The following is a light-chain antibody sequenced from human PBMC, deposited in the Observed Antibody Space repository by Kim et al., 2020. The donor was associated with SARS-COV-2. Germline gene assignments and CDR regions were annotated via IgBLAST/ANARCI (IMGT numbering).Light chain of an antibody. CDR1: KLGDKY. CDR2: QDS. J-gene: IGLJ2*01. Sequence: VSPGQTARITCSGDKLGDKYACWYQQKPGQSPVLVIYQDSKRPSGIPERFSGSNSGNTATLTISGTQAMDEADYYCQAWDSSTAVFGGGTQLTVL. V-gene: IGLV3-1*01. CDR3: QAWDSSTAV.